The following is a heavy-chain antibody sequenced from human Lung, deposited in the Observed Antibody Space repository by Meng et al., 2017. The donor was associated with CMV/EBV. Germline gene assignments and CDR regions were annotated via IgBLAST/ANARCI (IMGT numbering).Heavy chain of an antibody. CDR1: GFTFTTYF. D-gene: IGHD3-22*01. CDR2: FNPNGDVT. J-gene: IGHJ4*03. V-gene: IGHV1-46*01. CDR3: AREMPMTCYFDQ. Sequence: QVQWGQSGAEGKKPGVSMKLSCETSGFTFTTYFMHWLRQAPGQGLQWMGLFNPNGDVTTYSPRFQGRITLTGDTSTSTLYMELSSLTSDDTAVYYCAREMPMTCYFDQWGQGTLVTVSS.